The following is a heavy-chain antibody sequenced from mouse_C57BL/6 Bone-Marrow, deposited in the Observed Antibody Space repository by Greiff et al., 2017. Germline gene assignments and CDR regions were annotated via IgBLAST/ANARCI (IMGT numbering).Heavy chain of an antibody. CDR1: GYTFTSYW. CDR3: ARVLLRAAVMDY. CDR2: IHPNSGST. Sequence: VQLQQPGAELVKPGASVKLSCKASGYTFTSYWMHWVKQRPGQGLEWIGMIHPNSGSTNYNEKFKSKATLTVDKSSSTAYMQLSSLTSEDSAVYDCARVLLRAAVMDYWGQGTSVTVSS. J-gene: IGHJ4*01. V-gene: IGHV1-64*01. D-gene: IGHD1-1*01.